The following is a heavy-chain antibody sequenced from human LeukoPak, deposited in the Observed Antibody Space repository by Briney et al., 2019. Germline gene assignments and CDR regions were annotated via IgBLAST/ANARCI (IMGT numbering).Heavy chain of an antibody. CDR1: GFTFDDYG. D-gene: IGHD3-22*01. V-gene: IGHV3-20*04. Sequence: GGSLRLSCAASGFTFDDYGMSWVRQAPGKGLEWVSGINWNGGSTGYADSVKGRFTISRDNAKNSLYLQMNSLRAEDTALYYCARGSYYDWYYYMDVWGKGTTVTVPS. CDR2: INWNGGST. J-gene: IGHJ6*03. CDR3: ARGSYYDWYYYMDV.